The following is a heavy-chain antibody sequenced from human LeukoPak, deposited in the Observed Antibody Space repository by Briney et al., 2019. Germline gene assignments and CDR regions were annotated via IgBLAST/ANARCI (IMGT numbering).Heavy chain of an antibody. D-gene: IGHD5-24*01. CDR1: GGTFSSYA. CDR2: IIPIFGTA. Sequence: SVKVSCKASGGTFSSYAISWVRQAPGQGLEWMGGIIPIFGTANYAQKFQGRVTITTDESTSTAYMELSSLRSEDTAVYYCARDGYNYWSFDYWGQGTLATVSS. J-gene: IGHJ4*02. V-gene: IGHV1-69*05. CDR3: ARDGYNYWSFDY.